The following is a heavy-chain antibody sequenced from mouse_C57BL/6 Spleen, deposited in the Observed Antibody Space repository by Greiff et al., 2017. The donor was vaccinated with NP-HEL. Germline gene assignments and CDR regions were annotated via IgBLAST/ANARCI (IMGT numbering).Heavy chain of an antibody. CDR3: ATLTTVVATH. CDR1: GYTFTSYW. Sequence: QVQLQQPGAELVKPGASVKLSCKASGYTFTSYWMQWVKQRPGQGLEWIGETDPSDSYTNYNQKFKGKATLTVDTSSSTAYMQLSSLTSEDSAVYYCATLTTVVATHWGQGTTLTVSS. CDR2: TDPSDSYT. J-gene: IGHJ2*01. V-gene: IGHV1-50*01. D-gene: IGHD1-1*01.